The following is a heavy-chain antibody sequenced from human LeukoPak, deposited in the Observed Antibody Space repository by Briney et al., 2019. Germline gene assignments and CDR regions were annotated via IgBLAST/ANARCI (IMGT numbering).Heavy chain of an antibody. Sequence: GGSLRLSCAASGFTFSSYGMHWVRQAPGKGLEWVAFIRYDGSNKYYADSVKGRFTISRDNSKNTLYLQMNSLRAEDTAVYYCAKDGCSSGWYSVNCYYYMDVWGKGTTVTISS. J-gene: IGHJ6*03. D-gene: IGHD6-19*01. CDR1: GFTFSSYG. CDR2: IRYDGSNK. V-gene: IGHV3-30*02. CDR3: AKDGCSSGWYSVNCYYYMDV.